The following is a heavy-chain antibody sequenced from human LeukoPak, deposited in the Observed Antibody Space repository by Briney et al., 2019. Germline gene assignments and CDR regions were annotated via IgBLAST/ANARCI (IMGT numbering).Heavy chain of an antibody. Sequence: SETLSLTCTVPGGSISIYYWSWIRQPAGKGLEWIGRIYTSGSTNYNPSLKSRVPISGDTSKNQYSLRLSSVTAADTAVYYCARASYSYDINGWVPFDYWGQGALVTVSS. J-gene: IGHJ4*02. CDR1: GGSISIYY. V-gene: IGHV4-4*07. D-gene: IGHD3-22*01. CDR3: ARASYSYDINGWVPFDY. CDR2: IYTSGST.